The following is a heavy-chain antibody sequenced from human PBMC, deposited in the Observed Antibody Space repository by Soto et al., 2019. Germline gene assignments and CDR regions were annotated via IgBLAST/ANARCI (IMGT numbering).Heavy chain of an antibody. J-gene: IGHJ6*03. V-gene: IGHV5-51*01. CDR2: IYPGDSDT. CDR1: GYSFTSYW. Sequence: PGESLKISCKGSGYSFTSYWIGWVRQMPGKGLEWMGIIYPGDSDTRYSPSFQGQVTISADKSISPAYLQWSSLKPSDTAMYYCARHITIFGRAGDNSYYMDVWGKGTTVTVSS. CDR3: ARHITIFGRAGDNSYYMDV. D-gene: IGHD3-3*01.